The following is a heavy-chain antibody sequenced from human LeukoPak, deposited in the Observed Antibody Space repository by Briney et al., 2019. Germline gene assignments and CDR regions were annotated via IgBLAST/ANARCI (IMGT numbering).Heavy chain of an antibody. CDR1: GFTFSSYG. Sequence: PGGSLRLSCAASGFTFSSYGMHWVRQAPGKGLEWVAVISYDGSNKYYADSVKGRFTISRDNSKNTLYLQMNSLRAEDTAVYYCAKSGGSPPCYYYYMDVWGKGTTVTVSS. CDR3: AKSGGSPPCYYYYMDV. CDR2: ISYDGSNK. V-gene: IGHV3-30*18. J-gene: IGHJ6*03. D-gene: IGHD3-16*01.